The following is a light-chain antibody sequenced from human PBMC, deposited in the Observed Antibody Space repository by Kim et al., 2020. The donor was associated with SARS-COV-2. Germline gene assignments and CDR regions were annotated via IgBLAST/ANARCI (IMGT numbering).Light chain of an antibody. CDR2: GAS. J-gene: IGKJ1*01. CDR3: HQYTNWPPWT. V-gene: IGKV3-15*01. CDR1: QSVSSD. Sequence: EIVMTQSPATLSVSPGERVTLSCRTSQSVSSDLAWFQQKPGQAPRLLIYGASTRFTGIPARFSGSGSGTEFTLTISRVQSEDFAVYYCHQYTNWPPWTFGQGTKVDIK.